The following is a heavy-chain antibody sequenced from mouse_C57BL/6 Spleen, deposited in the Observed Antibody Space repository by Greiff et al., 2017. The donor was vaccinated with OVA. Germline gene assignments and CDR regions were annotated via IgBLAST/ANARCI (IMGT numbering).Heavy chain of an antibody. CDR2: INTKNGGT. D-gene: IGHD1-1*01. CDR3: ATQNYYGSSHWYFDV. CDR1: GYTFTDYN. Sequence: EVQLQQSGPELVKPGASVKMSCKASGYTFTDYNMHWVKQSHGKSLEWIGYINTKNGGTSYNQKLKGKATLTVNKSSSTAYMERRSLTSEDSAVYYCATQNYYGSSHWYFDVWGTGTTVTVSS. J-gene: IGHJ1*03. V-gene: IGHV1-22*01.